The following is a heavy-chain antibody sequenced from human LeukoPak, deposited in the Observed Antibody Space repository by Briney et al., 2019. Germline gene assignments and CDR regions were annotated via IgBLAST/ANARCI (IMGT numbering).Heavy chain of an antibody. D-gene: IGHD6-13*01. CDR3: AKDHSSSWSVDY. CDR2: ISYDGSNK. Sequence: GGSLRLSCAASGFTFRTYGMHWVRQAPGKGLEWVAVISYDGSNKYYADSVKGRFTISRDNSKNTLYLQMNSLRAEDTAVYYCAKDHSSSWSVDYWGQGTLVTVSS. J-gene: IGHJ4*02. V-gene: IGHV3-30*18. CDR1: GFTFRTYG.